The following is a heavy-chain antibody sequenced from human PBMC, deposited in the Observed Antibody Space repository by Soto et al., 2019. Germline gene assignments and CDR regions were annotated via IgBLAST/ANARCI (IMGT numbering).Heavy chain of an antibody. CDR3: ARSQRLACYDY. Sequence: GGSLRVSCAASGFSFSDHYMDWVRQDPGKGLEWVGRTLNKAESYITEYAASVNGRFTISRDDSENSLYLQMNSVKTEDTAVYYCARSQRLACYDYWGQGALVTVSS. J-gene: IGHJ4*02. D-gene: IGHD1-1*01. V-gene: IGHV3-72*01. CDR1: GFSFSDHY. CDR2: TLNKAESYIT.